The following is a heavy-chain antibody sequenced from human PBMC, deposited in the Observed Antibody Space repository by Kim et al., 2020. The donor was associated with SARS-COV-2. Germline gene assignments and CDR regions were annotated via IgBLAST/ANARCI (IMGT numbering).Heavy chain of an antibody. D-gene: IGHD6-13*01. J-gene: IGHJ4*02. CDR1: GFTFSRSG. CDR2: VAYDGINR. V-gene: IGHV3-30*18. CDR3: AKDVRTEAAAFDS. Sequence: GGSLRLSCAASGFTFSRSGMHWVRQAPGKGPEWVAVVAYDGINRYYADSVKGRFTISRDNSRNTVHLEMNTLRGEDTAIYYCAKDVRTEAAAFDSWGQGTLVIVSS.